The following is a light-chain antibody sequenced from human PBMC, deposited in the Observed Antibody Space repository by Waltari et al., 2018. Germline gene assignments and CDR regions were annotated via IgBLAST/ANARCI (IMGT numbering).Light chain of an antibody. CDR2: GAS. CDR3: QQYGTSPGT. V-gene: IGKV3-20*01. CDR1: PSVSSGY. J-gene: IGKJ1*01. Sequence: EIVLTQSPDTLSLSPGERATLSCRASPSVSSGYLAWYQQKRGQPPRRLIYGASSRATGIPDRFSGSGSGRNFTLNISRLEPEDFAVYYCQQYGTSPGTFGQGTKVEIK.